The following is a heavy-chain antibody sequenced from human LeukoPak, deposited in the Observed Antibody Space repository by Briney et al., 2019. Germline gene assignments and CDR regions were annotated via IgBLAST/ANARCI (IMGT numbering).Heavy chain of an antibody. V-gene: IGHV3-33*01. Sequence: GGSLRLSCAASGFTFSSYGMHWVRQAPGEGLEWVAVIWYDGSNKYYADSVKGRFTISRDNSKNTLYLQMNSLRAEDTAVYYCARDSRIAAAGPLGYWGQGTLVTVSS. J-gene: IGHJ4*02. D-gene: IGHD6-13*01. CDR3: ARDSRIAAAGPLGY. CDR2: IWYDGSNK. CDR1: GFTFSSYG.